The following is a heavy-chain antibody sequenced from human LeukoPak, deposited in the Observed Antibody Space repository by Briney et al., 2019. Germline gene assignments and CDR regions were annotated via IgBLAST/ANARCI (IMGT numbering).Heavy chain of an antibody. CDR3: ARYSNSSALDY. Sequence: GSLRLLRGSSGFTFSDQYLNRIRQASGKGLEWVSYISSSGSTIYYADSVKGRFTISRDNAKNSLYLQMNSLRAEDTAVYYCARYSNSSALDYWGQGTLVTVSS. CDR1: GFTFSDQY. J-gene: IGHJ4*02. D-gene: IGHD6-19*01. V-gene: IGHV3-11*01. CDR2: ISSSGSTI.